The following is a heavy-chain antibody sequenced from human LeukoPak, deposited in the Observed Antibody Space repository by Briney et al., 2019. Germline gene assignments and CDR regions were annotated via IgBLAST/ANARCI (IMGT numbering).Heavy chain of an antibody. CDR3: ARVVLRYCDWLDY. Sequence: PGGSLRLSCAASGFTFSDYYMSWIRQAPGKGLEWVSYISSSGSTIYYADSVKGRFTISRDNAKNSLYLQMNSLRAEDTAVYYCARVVLRYCDWLDYWGQGTLVTVSS. D-gene: IGHD3-9*01. J-gene: IGHJ4*02. CDR2: ISSSGSTI. V-gene: IGHV3-11*04. CDR1: GFTFSDYY.